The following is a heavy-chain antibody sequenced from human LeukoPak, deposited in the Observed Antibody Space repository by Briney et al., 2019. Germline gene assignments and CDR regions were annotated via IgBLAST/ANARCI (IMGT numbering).Heavy chain of an antibody. CDR1: GFTFSSHA. CDR3: AKGADIVVVPTGKAGGILDY. Sequence: GGSLRLSCAASGFTFSSHAMSWVRQAPGKGLEWVSAISGSGGSTYYADSVKGRFTISRDNSKNTLYLQMNSLRAEDTAVYYCAKGADIVVVPTGKAGGILDYWGQGTLVTVSS. D-gene: IGHD2-2*01. CDR2: ISGSGGST. J-gene: IGHJ4*02. V-gene: IGHV3-23*01.